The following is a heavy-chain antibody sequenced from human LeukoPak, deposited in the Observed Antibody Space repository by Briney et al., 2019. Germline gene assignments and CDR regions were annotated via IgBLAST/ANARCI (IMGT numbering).Heavy chain of an antibody. CDR2: IYPGDSDT. Sequence: NLGESLKISCKGSGYSFTSYWIGWVRQMPGKGLEWMGIIYPGDSDTRYSPSFQGQVTISADKSISTAYLQWSSLKASDTAMYYCASLGSPEVLYPGSYASPFDYWGQGTLVTVSS. CDR1: GYSFTSYW. V-gene: IGHV5-51*01. J-gene: IGHJ4*02. CDR3: ASLGSPEVLYPGSYASPFDY. D-gene: IGHD3-16*01.